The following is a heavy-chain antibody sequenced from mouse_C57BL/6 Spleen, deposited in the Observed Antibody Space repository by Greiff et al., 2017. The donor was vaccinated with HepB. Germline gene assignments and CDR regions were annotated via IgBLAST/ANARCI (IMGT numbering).Heavy chain of an antibody. CDR1: GYSFSSYW. V-gene: IGHV1-80*01. Sequence: VQLQQSGAELVKPGASVKISCKASGYSFSSYWMNWVKQRPGKGLEWIGQIYPGDGDTNYNGKFKGKATLTADNSSSTAYMQLSSLTSEDSAVYFCARFVLLRYYYAMDYWGQGTSVTVSS. CDR3: ARFVLLRYYYAMDY. J-gene: IGHJ4*01. CDR2: IYPGDGDT. D-gene: IGHD1-1*01.